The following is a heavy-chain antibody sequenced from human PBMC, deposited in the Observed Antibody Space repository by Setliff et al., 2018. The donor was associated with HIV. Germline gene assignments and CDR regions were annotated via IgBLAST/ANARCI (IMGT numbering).Heavy chain of an antibody. Sequence: ASETLSLTCSVTGGSISSGGYYWHWVRQHPEKGLEWIGYIYNSGRAFYNPSLKSQISISLDSSKNQFSLKLNSVTAADTAVYYCARGGYGYSSDYFDFWGQGALVTVSS. CDR2: IYNSGRA. V-gene: IGHV4-31*02. CDR1: GGSISSGGYY. CDR3: ARGGYGYSSDYFDF. D-gene: IGHD4-4*01. J-gene: IGHJ4*02.